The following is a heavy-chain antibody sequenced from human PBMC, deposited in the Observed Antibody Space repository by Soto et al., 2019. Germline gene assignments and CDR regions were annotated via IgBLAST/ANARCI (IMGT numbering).Heavy chain of an antibody. CDR2: IYTSGST. V-gene: IGHV4-4*07. Sequence: PSETLSLTCTVSGGSISSYYWSWIRQPAGKGLEWIGRIYTSGSTNYNPSLKSRVTMSVDTSKNQFSLKLSSVTAAGTAVYYCARISYCSSTSCYPHFDYWGQGTLVTVSS. J-gene: IGHJ4*02. CDR1: GGSISSYY. CDR3: ARISYCSSTSCYPHFDY. D-gene: IGHD2-2*01.